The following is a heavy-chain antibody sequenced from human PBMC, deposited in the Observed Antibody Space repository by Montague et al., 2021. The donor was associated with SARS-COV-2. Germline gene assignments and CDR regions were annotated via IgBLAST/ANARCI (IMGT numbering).Heavy chain of an antibody. Sequence: SLRLSCAASGFPFSSYDMHWVRQAPGKGLEWVSGIWYDGSNQYYGDSVKGRFTISRDNSKNTLYLQMNSLRAEDTAVYYCAREYSAPRWFGEYNRYGMDVWGQGTTVTVSS. CDR3: AREYSAPRWFGEYNRYGMDV. V-gene: IGHV3-33*08. D-gene: IGHD3-10*01. CDR1: GFPFSSYD. J-gene: IGHJ6*02. CDR2: IWYDGSNQ.